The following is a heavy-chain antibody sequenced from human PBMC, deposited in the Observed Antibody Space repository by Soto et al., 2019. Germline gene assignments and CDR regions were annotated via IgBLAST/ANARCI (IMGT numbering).Heavy chain of an antibody. Sequence: SETLSLTCAVYGGSFSGYYWSWIRQPPGKGLEWIGEINHSGSTNYNPSLKSRVTISVDTSKNQFSLKLSSVTAADTAVYYCARGSGSWFDPWGQGTLVTVSS. CDR3: ARGSGSWFDP. CDR2: INHSGST. CDR1: GGSFSGYY. J-gene: IGHJ5*02. D-gene: IGHD6-25*01. V-gene: IGHV4-34*01.